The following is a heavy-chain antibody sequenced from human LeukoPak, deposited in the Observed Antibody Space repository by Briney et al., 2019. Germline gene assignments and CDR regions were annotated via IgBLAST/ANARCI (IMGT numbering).Heavy chain of an antibody. V-gene: IGHV4-34*01. CDR2: INHSGDT. CDR3: ARGADRIAARPNYYYYMDV. D-gene: IGHD6-6*01. Sequence: SETLSLTCGVYGGSFSDSYWGWIRQPPGKGLEWIGEINHSGDTNYHPSLKSRVTISVDSSKNQVSLKLSSVTAADTAVYYCARGADRIAARPNYYYYMDVWGKGTTVTVSS. J-gene: IGHJ6*03. CDR1: GGSFSDSY.